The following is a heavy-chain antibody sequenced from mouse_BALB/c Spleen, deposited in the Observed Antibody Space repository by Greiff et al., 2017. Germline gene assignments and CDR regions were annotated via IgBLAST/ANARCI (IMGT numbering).Heavy chain of an antibody. D-gene: IGHD3-3*01. CDR3: ARGTGYAMDD. CDR1: GYSFTSYW. V-gene: IGHV1-61*01. CDR2: INPSDSET. J-gene: IGHJ4*01. Sequence: QVQLQQPGAELVRPGASVKLSCKASGYSFTSYWMNWVKQRPGQGLEWIGMINPSDSETRLNQKFKDKATLTVDKSSSTAYMQLSSPTSEDSAVYYCARGTGYAMDDWGQGTSVTVSS.